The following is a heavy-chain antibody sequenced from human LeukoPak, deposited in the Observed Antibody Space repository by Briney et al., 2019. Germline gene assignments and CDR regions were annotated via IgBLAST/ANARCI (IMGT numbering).Heavy chain of an antibody. Sequence: GGSLRLSCAASGFTFSSYWMHWVRQAPGKGLVWVSRINSDGSSTSYADSVKGRFTISRDNAKNTLYLQMNSLRAKDTAVYYCARYDYYDSSGYKIAEYFQHWGQGTLVTVSS. CDR1: GFTFSSYW. D-gene: IGHD3-22*01. CDR2: INSDGSST. J-gene: IGHJ1*01. V-gene: IGHV3-74*01. CDR3: ARYDYYDSSGYKIAEYFQH.